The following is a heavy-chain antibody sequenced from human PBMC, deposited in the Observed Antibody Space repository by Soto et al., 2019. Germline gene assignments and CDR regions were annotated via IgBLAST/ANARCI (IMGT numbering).Heavy chain of an antibody. CDR3: ARRRLGDGAWYFDL. CDR2: NLPLFNIS. CDR1: GGAFSSYA. V-gene: IGHV1-69*01. D-gene: IGHD2-8*01. Sequence: QVQLVQSGAEVKKPGSSVKVSCKASGGAFSSYAISWVRQAPGQGLEWMGGNLPLFNISNYAQKFQGRVTITADEPTSTADMDLSNRTSEDTAVYYCARRRLGDGAWYFDLWGRGTLITVSS. J-gene: IGHJ2*01.